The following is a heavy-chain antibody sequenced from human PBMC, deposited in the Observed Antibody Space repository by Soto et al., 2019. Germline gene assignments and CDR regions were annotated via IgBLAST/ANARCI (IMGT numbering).Heavy chain of an antibody. D-gene: IGHD2-15*01. Sequence: QVQLQESGPGLVKPSQTLSLTCTVSGGSISSGGYYWSWIRQHPGKGLEWIGYIFYSGSTYYNPSLKSRVTISVDTSKNQFSLKLSSVTAADTAVYYCARVRYCSGGSCYPRFDPWGQGTLVTVSS. CDR3: ARVRYCSGGSCYPRFDP. V-gene: IGHV4-31*03. J-gene: IGHJ5*02. CDR1: GGSISSGGYY. CDR2: IFYSGST.